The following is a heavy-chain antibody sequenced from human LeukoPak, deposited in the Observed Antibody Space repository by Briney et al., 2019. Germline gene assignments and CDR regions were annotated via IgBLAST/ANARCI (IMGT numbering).Heavy chain of an antibody. CDR2: VKSSADGGTT. V-gene: IGHV3-15*01. Sequence: GGSLRLSCSASGFTFTDAWMSWVRQAPGKGLEWVGRVKSSADGGTTNYAAPVKDRFAISRDDSKKTLHLQMNSLKIEDTAVYYCTTAAYSGYEVDYWGRGTLVTVSS. D-gene: IGHD6-25*01. J-gene: IGHJ4*02. CDR1: GFTFTDAW. CDR3: TTAAYSGYEVDY.